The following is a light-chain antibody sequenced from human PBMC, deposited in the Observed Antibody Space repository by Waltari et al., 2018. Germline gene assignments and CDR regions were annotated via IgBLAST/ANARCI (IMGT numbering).Light chain of an antibody. Sequence: SYELTQPPSVSVSPGQTATITCSGAKLGDKDVCWYQQQPGQSPVVVIYQNTKRPSGIPERFSGSNSENTATLTISGTQAMDEADYYCQAWATGTDVIFGGGTKVTVL. CDR3: QAWATGTDVI. CDR2: QNT. J-gene: IGLJ2*01. CDR1: KLGDKD. V-gene: IGLV3-1*01.